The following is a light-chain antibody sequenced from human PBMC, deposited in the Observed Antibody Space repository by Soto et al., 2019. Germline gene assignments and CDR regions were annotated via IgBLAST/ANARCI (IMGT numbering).Light chain of an antibody. V-gene: IGLV1-40*01. CDR1: SSNIGAGYD. Sequence: QSVLTQPPSVPGAPGQRVTISCTGSSSNIGAGYDVHWYQQLPGTAPKLLIYGNSNRPSGVPDRFSGSKSGTSASLAITGLQAEDEADYYCQSYDSSLSGRYVFGTGTKVTV. CDR2: GNS. J-gene: IGLJ1*01. CDR3: QSYDSSLSGRYV.